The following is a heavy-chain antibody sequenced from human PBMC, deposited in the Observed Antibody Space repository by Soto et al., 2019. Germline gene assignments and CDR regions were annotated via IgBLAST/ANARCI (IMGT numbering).Heavy chain of an antibody. CDR1: GGSISSGDYY. D-gene: IGHD3-16*02. V-gene: IGHV4-30-4*01. J-gene: IGHJ5*02. CDR3: ARDRGGYRDTGALDP. Sequence: TSETLSLTCTVSGGSISSGDYYWCWVRQPPGKGLEWIGYIYYSGSTYYNPSLKSRVTMSVDTSKNQFSLQLSSVTAADTAVYYCARDRGGYRDTGALDPWGQGTLVTVS. CDR2: IYYSGST.